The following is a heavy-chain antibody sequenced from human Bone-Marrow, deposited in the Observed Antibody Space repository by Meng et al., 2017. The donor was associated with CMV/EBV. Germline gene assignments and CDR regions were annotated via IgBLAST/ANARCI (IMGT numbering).Heavy chain of an antibody. Sequence: ASVKASCKASGYTFTSNDTNWVRQATGQGLERMGWMNPNSGNTGYAQKFQGRVTITRNTTISTAYMELSSLRSEDTAVYYCARGDPGWGSRSWFHYYYGMDVWGQGTTVTVSS. CDR1: GYTFTSND. CDR2: MNPNSGNT. CDR3: ARGDPGWGSRSWFHYYYGMDV. D-gene: IGHD6-13*01. V-gene: IGHV1-8*03. J-gene: IGHJ6*02.